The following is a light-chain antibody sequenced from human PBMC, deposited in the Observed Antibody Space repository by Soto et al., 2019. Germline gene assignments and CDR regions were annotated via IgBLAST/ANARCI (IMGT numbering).Light chain of an antibody. CDR2: EGI. J-gene: IGLJ3*02. CDR1: SSDIWSYNL. V-gene: IGLV2-23*01. CDR3: CSYAGSSTVL. Sequence: QSVLTQPASVSGSPGQSITISCTGTSSDIWSYNLVSWYQQHPGKAPKLMIYEGIKRPSGVSNRFSGSKSGNTASLTISGLQAEDEADYYCCSYAGSSTVLFGGGTKVTVL.